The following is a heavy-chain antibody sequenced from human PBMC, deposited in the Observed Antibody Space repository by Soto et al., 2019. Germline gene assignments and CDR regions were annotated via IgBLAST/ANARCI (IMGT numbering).Heavy chain of an antibody. D-gene: IGHD3-22*01. Sequence: KVSCKASGFTFTSSAVQWVRQARGQRLEWIGWIVVGSGNTNYAQKFQERVTITRDMSTSTAYMELSSLRSEDTAVYYCAAKPHSYYYDSSGYYAFDIWGQGTMVTVSS. V-gene: IGHV1-58*01. CDR3: AAKPHSYYYDSSGYYAFDI. J-gene: IGHJ3*02. CDR2: IVVGSGNT. CDR1: GFTFTSSA.